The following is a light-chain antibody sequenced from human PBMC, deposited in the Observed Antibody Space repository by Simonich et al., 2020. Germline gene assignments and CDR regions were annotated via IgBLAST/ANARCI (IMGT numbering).Light chain of an antibody. CDR1: QGIRND. CDR3: QQLNSYPPYT. CDR2: AAS. J-gene: IGKJ2*01. V-gene: IGKV1-6*01. Sequence: AIQMTQSPSSLSASVGDRVTITCRASQGIRNDLGWYQQKPGKAPKLLIYAASSLQSGVPSRFSGSGSGTDFTLTISSLQPEDFATYYCQQLNSYPPYTFGQGTKLEIK.